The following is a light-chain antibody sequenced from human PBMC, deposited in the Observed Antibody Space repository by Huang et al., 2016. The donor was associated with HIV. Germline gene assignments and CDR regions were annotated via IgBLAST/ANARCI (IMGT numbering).Light chain of an antibody. CDR2: WAT. V-gene: IGKV4-1*01. Sequence: DIVMTQSPDSLAVSPGERATINCKSSQSVLYSLSKKNYLAWFQQKPGRPPKLLSYWATTQESGVPDRFSGSGSGTDFTLTINNLQTEDVAVYFCLQYYSVPQTFGHGTKVEI. CDR1: QSVLYSLSKKNY. J-gene: IGKJ1*01. CDR3: LQYYSVPQT.